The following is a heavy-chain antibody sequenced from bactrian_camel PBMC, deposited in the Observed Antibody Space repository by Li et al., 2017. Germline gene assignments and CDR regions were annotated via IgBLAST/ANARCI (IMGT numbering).Heavy chain of an antibody. CDR2: INSVGGTT. Sequence: HVQLVESGGGLVQPGGSLRLSCAASTLTLSSYWMYWVRQAPGKGLEWVSTINSVGGTTYYGDSVTGRFTISRDNAKNTLFLQMKELKSEDTAVYYCATHDDGGNWWLSGMTYWGTGTQVTVS. CDR1: TLTLSSYW. D-gene: IGHD6*01. J-gene: IGHJ7*01. V-gene: IGHV3S1*01.